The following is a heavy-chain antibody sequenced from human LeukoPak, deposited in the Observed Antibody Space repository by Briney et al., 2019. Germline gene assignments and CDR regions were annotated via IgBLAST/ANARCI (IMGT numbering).Heavy chain of an antibody. CDR1: GFTFSSYA. D-gene: IGHD3-10*01. V-gene: IGHV3-30-3*01. CDR2: ISYDGSNK. Sequence: GGSLRLSCVASGFTFSSYAMHWVRQAPGKGLEWVAVISYDGSNKYYADSVKGRFTISRDNSKNTLYLQMNSLRAEDTAVYYCARASYVLLWFGELPDYWGQGTLVTVSS. CDR3: ARASYVLLWFGELPDY. J-gene: IGHJ4*02.